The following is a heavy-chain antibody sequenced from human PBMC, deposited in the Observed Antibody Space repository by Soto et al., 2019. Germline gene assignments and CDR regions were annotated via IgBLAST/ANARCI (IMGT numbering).Heavy chain of an antibody. V-gene: IGHV3-74*01. Sequence: GGSLRLSCAAYRLTFSRYWMHWVRQAPGKGLVWVSRINSDGSRISYADSVKGRLTISRDNAKNAIYLQIDSLRAVNTAVYYGAREELGTDGVFDIWGQGTMVTVSS. D-gene: IGHD3-16*01. CDR1: RLTFSRYW. J-gene: IGHJ3*02. CDR2: INSDGSRI. CDR3: AREELGTDGVFDI.